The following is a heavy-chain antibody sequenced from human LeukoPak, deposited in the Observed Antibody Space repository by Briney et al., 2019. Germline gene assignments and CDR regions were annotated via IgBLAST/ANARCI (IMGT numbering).Heavy chain of an antibody. V-gene: IGHV4-34*01. CDR3: ARGAYDSSGYSQVGAFDI. D-gene: IGHD3-22*01. CDR2: INHSGST. CDR1: GGSFSGYY. Sequence: SETLSLTCAVYGGSFSGYYWSWIRQPPGKGLEWIGEINHSGSTNYNPSLKSRVTISVDTSKNQFSLKLSSVTAADTAVYYCARGAYDSSGYSQVGAFDIWGQGTMVTVSS. J-gene: IGHJ3*02.